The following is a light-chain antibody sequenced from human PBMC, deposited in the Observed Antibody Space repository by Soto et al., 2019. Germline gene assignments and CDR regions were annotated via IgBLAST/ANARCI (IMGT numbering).Light chain of an antibody. J-gene: IGLJ2*01. Sequence: QSALTQPAFVSGSPGQSITISCTGTSSDVGSYNLVSWYQQHPGKAPKLMIYEGSKRPSGVSNRFSGSKSGNTASLTISGLQAEDEADYYCCSYAGSSLAFGGGTQLTVL. V-gene: IGLV2-23*01. CDR2: EGS. CDR1: SSDVGSYNL. CDR3: CSYAGSSLA.